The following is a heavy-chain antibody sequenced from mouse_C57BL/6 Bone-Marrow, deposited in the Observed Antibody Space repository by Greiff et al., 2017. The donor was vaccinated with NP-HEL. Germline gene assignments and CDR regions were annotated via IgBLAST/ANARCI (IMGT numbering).Heavy chain of an antibody. CDR1: GFTFSDFY. J-gene: IGHJ3*01. CDR2: SRNKANDYTT. CDR3: ARDDDYDLFAY. D-gene: IGHD2-4*01. Sequence: EVKLVESGGGLVQSGRSLRLSCATSGFTFSDFYMEWVRQAPGKGLEWIAASRNKANDYTTEYSASVKGRFIVSRDTSQSILYLQMSALRAEDTAIYYCARDDDYDLFAYWGQGTLVTVSA. V-gene: IGHV7-1*01.